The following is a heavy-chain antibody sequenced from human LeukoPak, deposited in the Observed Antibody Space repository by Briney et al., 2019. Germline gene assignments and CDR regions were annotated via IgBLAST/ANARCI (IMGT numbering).Heavy chain of an antibody. CDR3: AKEPIVAVNGPV. CDR2: INNSGGST. CDR1: GFTFSSYG. D-gene: IGHD6-13*01. J-gene: IGHJ6*04. Sequence: GGSLRLSCAASGFTFSSYGMSWVRQAPGKGVEWVSSINNSGGSTYYADSVKGRFTISRDNSKNTLFLQMSSLRAEDTAVYYCAKEPIVAVNGPVWGIGTTVTISS. V-gene: IGHV3-23*01.